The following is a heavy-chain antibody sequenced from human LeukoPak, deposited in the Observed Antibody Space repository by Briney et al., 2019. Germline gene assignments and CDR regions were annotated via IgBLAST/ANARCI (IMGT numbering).Heavy chain of an antibody. J-gene: IGHJ3*02. D-gene: IGHD1-26*01. CDR1: GGSISNYY. CDR2: IYYSGST. CDR3: AREGTTNGAFDI. Sequence: PSETLSLTCTVSGGSISNYYWSWIRQPPGKRLEWIGYIYYSGSTNYNPSLKSRVTISVDTSKNQFSLKLSSVTAADTAVYYCAREGTTNGAFDIWGQGTMVTVSS. V-gene: IGHV4-59*01.